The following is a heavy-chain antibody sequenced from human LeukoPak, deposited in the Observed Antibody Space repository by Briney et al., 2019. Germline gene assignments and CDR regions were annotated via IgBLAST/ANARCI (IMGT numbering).Heavy chain of an antibody. V-gene: IGHV1-18*01. J-gene: IGHJ4*02. CDR3: ARDRGSSWFLGGYYFDY. CDR2: ISAYNGNT. D-gene: IGHD6-13*01. Sequence: ASVKVSCKASGYTFTSYGISWVRQAPGQGLEWMGWISAYNGNTNYAQKLQGRVTMTTDTSTSTAYMELRSLRSDDTAVYYCARDRGSSWFLGGYYFDYWGQGTLVTVSS. CDR1: GYTFTSYG.